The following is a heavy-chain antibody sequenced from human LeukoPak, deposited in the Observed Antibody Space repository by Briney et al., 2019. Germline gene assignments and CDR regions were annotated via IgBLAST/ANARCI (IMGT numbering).Heavy chain of an antibody. J-gene: IGHJ6*03. CDR2: INTNTGNP. Sequence: ASVKVSCKASGYTFTSYAMNWVRQAPGQGLEWMGWINTNTGNPTYAQGFTGRFVFSLDTSVSTAYLQISSLKAEDTAVYYCARASRSTIFGVSGYYYYMDVWGKGTTVTVSS. CDR3: ARASRSTIFGVSGYYYYMDV. V-gene: IGHV7-4-1*02. D-gene: IGHD3-3*01. CDR1: GYTFTSYA.